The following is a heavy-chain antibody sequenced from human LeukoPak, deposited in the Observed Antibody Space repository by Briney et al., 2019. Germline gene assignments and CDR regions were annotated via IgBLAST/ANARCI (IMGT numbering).Heavy chain of an antibody. CDR1: GGSLSSYY. D-gene: IGHD2-2*01. CDR2: IYYSGST. CDR3: ARHAKYQLLSYDWFDP. Sequence: SETLSLTCTVSGGSLSSYYWSWVRQPPGKGLEWIGYIYYSGSTNYNPSLKSRVTISVDTSKNQCSLKLSSVTAADTAVYYCARHAKYQLLSYDWFDPWGQGTLVTVSS. V-gene: IGHV4-59*08. J-gene: IGHJ5*02.